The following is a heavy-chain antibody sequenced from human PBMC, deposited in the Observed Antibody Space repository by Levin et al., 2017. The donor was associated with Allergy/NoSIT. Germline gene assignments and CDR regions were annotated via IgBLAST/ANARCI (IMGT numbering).Heavy chain of an antibody. CDR2: IIPILGIA. CDR3: ARDHAVVTDAFDI. J-gene: IGHJ3*02. CDR1: GGTFSSYA. D-gene: IGHD2-21*02. Sequence: KISCKASGGTFSSYAISWVRQAPGQGLEWMGRIIPILGIANYAQKFQGRVTITADKSTSTAYMELSSLRSEDTAVYYCARDHAVVTDAFDIWGQGTMVTVSS. V-gene: IGHV1-69*04.